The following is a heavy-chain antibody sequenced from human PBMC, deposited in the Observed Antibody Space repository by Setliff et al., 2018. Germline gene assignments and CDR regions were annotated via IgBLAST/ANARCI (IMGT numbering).Heavy chain of an antibody. V-gene: IGHV3-74*01. CDR3: AKGGPYYYYYMDV. CDR2: INGDGTIT. J-gene: IGHJ6*03. CDR1: GFTFRKYW. Sequence: GGSLRLSCGASGFTFRKYWMYWVRQVPGKGLVWVSRINGDGTITDYADSVKGRFTVSRDNSKNTLYLQMNSLRAEDTAFYYCAKGGPYYYYYMDVWGKGTMVTVSS.